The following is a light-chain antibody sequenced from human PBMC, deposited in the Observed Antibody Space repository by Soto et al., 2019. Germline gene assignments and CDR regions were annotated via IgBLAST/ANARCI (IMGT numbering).Light chain of an antibody. V-gene: IGKV3-20*01. CDR2: GAS. Sequence: EIVLTQSPGTLSLSPGERATLSCRASQSVSNSYLAWYQQKPGQAPRLLIYGASSRATGIPDRFSGSGSGTAFTLTISRLEPADCAVYYCQQYGNSRWTFGQGTKVEI. CDR1: QSVSNSY. CDR3: QQYGNSRWT. J-gene: IGKJ1*01.